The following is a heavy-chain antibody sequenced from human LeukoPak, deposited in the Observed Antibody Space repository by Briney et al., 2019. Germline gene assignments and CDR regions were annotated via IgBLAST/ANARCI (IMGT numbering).Heavy chain of an antibody. V-gene: IGHV4-34*01. D-gene: IGHD6-19*01. J-gene: IGHJ4*02. CDR2: INHSGST. Sequence: PSETLSLTCAVYGGSFSGYYWSWVRQPPGQGLEWIGEINHSGSTNYNPSLKSRVTISVDTSKNQFSLKLSSVTAADTAVYYCARHRLGSGWSPLDYWGQGTLVTVSS. CDR3: ARHRLGSGWSPLDY. CDR1: GGSFSGYY.